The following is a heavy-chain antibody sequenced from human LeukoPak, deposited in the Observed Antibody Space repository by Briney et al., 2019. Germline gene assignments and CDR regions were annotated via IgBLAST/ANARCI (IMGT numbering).Heavy chain of an antibody. D-gene: IGHD3-3*01. CDR3: ARVYYDFWSGHNWFDP. CDR1: GGSISSYY. CDR2: IYYSGST. J-gene: IGHJ5*02. Sequence: SETLSLTCTVSGGSISSYYWSWIRQPPGKGLEWIGYIYYSGSTNYNPSLKSRVTISVDTSKNQFSPKLSSVTAADTAVYYCARVYYDFWSGHNWFDPWGQGTLVTVSS. V-gene: IGHV4-59*01.